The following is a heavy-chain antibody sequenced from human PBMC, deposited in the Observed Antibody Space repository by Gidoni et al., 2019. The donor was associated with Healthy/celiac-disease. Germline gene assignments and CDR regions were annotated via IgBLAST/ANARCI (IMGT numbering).Heavy chain of an antibody. CDR2: ISWNSGSI. CDR3: AKGGRRGGMDV. J-gene: IGHJ6*02. D-gene: IGHD3-16*01. CDR1: GFTFDDYA. Sequence: EVQLVESGGGLVQPGRSLRLSCAASGFTFDDYAMHWVRQAPGKGLEWVSGISWNSGSIGYADSVKGRFTISRDNAKNSLYLQMNSLRAEDTALYYCAKGGRRGGMDVWGQGTTVTVSS. V-gene: IGHV3-9*01.